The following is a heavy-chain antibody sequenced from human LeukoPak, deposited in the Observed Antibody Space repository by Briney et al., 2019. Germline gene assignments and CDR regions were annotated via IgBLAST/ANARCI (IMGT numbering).Heavy chain of an antibody. CDR2: IIPIFGTA. Sequence: ASVKVSCKASGGTFSSYAISWVRQAPGQGLEWMGGIIPIFGTANYAQKFQGRVTITADESTSTAYMELSSLRSEDTAVYYCARRWDGSTRDWYFDLWGRGTLVTVSS. CDR1: GGTFSSYA. V-gene: IGHV1-69*13. CDR3: ARRWDGSTRDWYFDL. D-gene: IGHD1-26*01. J-gene: IGHJ2*01.